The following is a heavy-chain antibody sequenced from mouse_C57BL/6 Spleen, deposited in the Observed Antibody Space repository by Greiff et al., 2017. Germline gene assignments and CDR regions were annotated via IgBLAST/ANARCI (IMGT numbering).Heavy chain of an antibody. CDR3: ARDGGYYGSSYQGYFDV. Sequence: QVQLQQSDAELVKPGASVKISCKVSGYTFTDHTIHWMKQRPEQGLEWIGYIYPRDGSTKYNEKFKGKATLTADKSSSTAYMQLNSLTSEASAVYFCARDGGYYGSSYQGYFDVWGTGTTVTVSS. J-gene: IGHJ1*03. D-gene: IGHD1-1*01. CDR2: IYPRDGST. V-gene: IGHV1-78*01. CDR1: GYTFTDHT.